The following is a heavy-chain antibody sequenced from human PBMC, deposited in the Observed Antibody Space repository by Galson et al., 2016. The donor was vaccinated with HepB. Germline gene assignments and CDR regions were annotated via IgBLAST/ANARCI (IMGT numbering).Heavy chain of an antibody. CDR3: AREKSLWTTPWNYGMDV. J-gene: IGHJ6*04. D-gene: IGHD1-1*01. V-gene: IGHV3-13*01. Sequence: SLRLSCAASGFTFSMYDMHWVRQATGKGLEWVSAIGTAAGDTYYLGSVKGRFTISRENAKNSLYLQMNSLRAGDTAVYYCAREKSLWTTPWNYGMDVWGKGTTVTVSS. CDR2: IGTAAGDT. CDR1: GFTFSMYD.